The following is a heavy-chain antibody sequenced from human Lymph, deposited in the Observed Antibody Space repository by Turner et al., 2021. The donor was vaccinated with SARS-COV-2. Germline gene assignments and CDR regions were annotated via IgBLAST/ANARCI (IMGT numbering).Heavy chain of an antibody. CDR1: GYTFTGYY. CDR2: INANSGGS. V-gene: IGHV1-2*02. D-gene: IGHD3-3*01. CDR3: ARDVEKYNDFWSGYTGGYGLDV. Sequence: QVPLLQSRTELKKPGPSLMVPCKAPGYTFTGYYMHWVRQVPGQGLGWMGWINANSGGSNNAQKFQGRVTRTRDTFNSTAYMELRRLRSDDAAVYYCARDVEKYNDFWSGYTGGYGLDVWGQGTTVTVSS. J-gene: IGHJ6*02.